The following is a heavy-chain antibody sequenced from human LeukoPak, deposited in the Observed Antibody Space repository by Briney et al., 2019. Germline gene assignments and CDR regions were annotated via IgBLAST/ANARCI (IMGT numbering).Heavy chain of an antibody. V-gene: IGHV4-34*01. CDR2: INHSGST. CDR3: ARSESGYYMDV. D-gene: IGHD1-26*01. CDR1: GGSFSGYY. J-gene: IGHJ6*03. Sequence: SETLSLTCAVYGGSFSGYYWSWIRQPPGKGLEWIGEINHSGSTNYNLSLKSRVTISVDTSKNQFSLKLSSVTAADTAVYYCARSESGYYMDVWGKGTTVTVSS.